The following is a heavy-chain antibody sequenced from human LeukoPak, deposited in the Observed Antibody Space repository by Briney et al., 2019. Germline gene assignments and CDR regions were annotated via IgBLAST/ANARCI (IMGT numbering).Heavy chain of an antibody. CDR3: AKDMRVTMTVVPGDAFDI. CDR2: ISWNSGSI. J-gene: IGHJ3*02. Sequence: PGRSLRLSCAASGFTFDDYAMHWVRQAPGKGLEWVSGISWNSGSIGYADSVKGRFTISRDNAKNSLYLQMNSLRAEDTALYYCAKDMRVTMTVVPGDAFDIWGQGTMVTVSS. CDR1: GFTFDDYA. V-gene: IGHV3-9*01. D-gene: IGHD3-22*01.